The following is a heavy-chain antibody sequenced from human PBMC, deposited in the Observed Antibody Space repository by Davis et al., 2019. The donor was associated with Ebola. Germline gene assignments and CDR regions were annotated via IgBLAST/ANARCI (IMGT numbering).Heavy chain of an antibody. CDR1: VITFSSYA. CDR3: ARVEYYYDINGYASNDY. CDR2: ISGSGGTT. J-gene: IGHJ4*02. Sequence: GESLKIPCTDSVITFSSYAMPWVRQAPGKGLEWVSAISGSGGTTYYAGSVKGRFTVSRDNSKNTLYLQMNSLRAEETAVYYCARVEYYYDINGYASNDYWGQGTLVTVSS. V-gene: IGHV3-23*01. D-gene: IGHD3-22*01.